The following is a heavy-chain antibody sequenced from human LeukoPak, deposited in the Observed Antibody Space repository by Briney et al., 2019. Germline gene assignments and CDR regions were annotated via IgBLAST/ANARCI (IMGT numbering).Heavy chain of an antibody. Sequence: ASVKVSCKASGYTFTSYYMHWVRQAPGQGLESMGIINPSGGSTSYAQKFQGRVTMTRDMSTSTVYMELSSLRSEDTAVYYCARGRYSYGRYYYYMDVWGKGTTVTVSS. J-gene: IGHJ6*03. V-gene: IGHV1-46*01. CDR2: INPSGGST. CDR3: ARGRYSYGRYYYYMDV. CDR1: GYTFTSYY. D-gene: IGHD5-18*01.